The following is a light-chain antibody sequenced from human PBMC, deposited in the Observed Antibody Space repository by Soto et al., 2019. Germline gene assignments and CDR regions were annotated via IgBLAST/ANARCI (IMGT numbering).Light chain of an antibody. V-gene: IGLV1-44*01. CDR3: AAWDDSLNGYV. J-gene: IGLJ1*01. CDR2: NNN. Sequence: QSVLTQPPSASGTPGQRVTISCSGGSSNIGTNAVNWYQQLPGTAPKLLIYNNNQRPSGVPDRFSGSKSGTSASLAISVLQSEDEADYYCAAWDDSLNGYVFGTGTKLTVL. CDR1: SSNIGTNA.